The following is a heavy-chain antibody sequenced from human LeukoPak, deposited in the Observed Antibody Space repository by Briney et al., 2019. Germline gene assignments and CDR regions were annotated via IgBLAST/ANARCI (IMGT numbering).Heavy chain of an antibody. CDR3: ARNRNSGLNYYYYMDV. CDR1: GYTFTSYY. V-gene: IGHV1-46*01. Sequence: ASVKVSCKASGYTFTSYYMHWVRQAPGQGLEWMGIINPSGGSTSYAQKFQGRVTMTRDMSTSTVYMELSSLRSEDTAVYYCARNRNSGLNYYYYMDVWGKGTTVTISS. J-gene: IGHJ6*03. CDR2: INPSGGST. D-gene: IGHD5-12*01.